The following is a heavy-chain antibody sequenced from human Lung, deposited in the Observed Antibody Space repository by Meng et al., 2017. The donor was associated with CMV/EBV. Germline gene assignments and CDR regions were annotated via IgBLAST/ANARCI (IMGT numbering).Heavy chain of an antibody. CDR3: ARQEEYLDY. CDR1: VYTFNKYY. V-gene: IGHV1-46*02. CDR2: NDPSGGRT. J-gene: IGHJ4*02. Sequence: KVSCKACVYTFNKYYGHWVRQAAGQGREWMGINDPSGGRTSYAQKFQGRVTMTRDTSTSTVYMELSSLRSEDTAVDYCARQEEYLDYWGQGTLVTVSS.